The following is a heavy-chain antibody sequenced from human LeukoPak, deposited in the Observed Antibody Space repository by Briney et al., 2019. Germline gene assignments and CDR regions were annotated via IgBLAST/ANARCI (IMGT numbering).Heavy chain of an antibody. J-gene: IGHJ4*02. CDR2: FDPEDGET. V-gene: IGHV1-24*01. D-gene: IGHD2-2*02. Sequence: GASVKVSCKVSGYTLTELSMHWVRQAPGKGLEWMGGFDPEDGETIYTQKFQGRVTMTGDTSTDTAYMELSSLRSEDTAVYYCATAGFVVVPAAITYFDYWGQGTLVTVSS. CDR3: ATAGFVVVPAAITYFDY. CDR1: GYTLTELS.